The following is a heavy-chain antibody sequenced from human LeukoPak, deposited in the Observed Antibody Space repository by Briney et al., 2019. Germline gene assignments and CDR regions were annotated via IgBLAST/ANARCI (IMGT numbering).Heavy chain of an antibody. J-gene: IGHJ4*02. Sequence: SAPLSLTCTVSGGSISSSTYYWGWIRQPPGKGLEWIGNIYYSGNTYYNQSLKSRVTISVDRSKNQFSLKLSSVTAADTAVYYCARLMAGYYGGSRQADHWGQGSLVTVSS. V-gene: IGHV4-39*01. D-gene: IGHD4-23*01. CDR2: IYYSGNT. CDR1: GGSISSSTYY. CDR3: ARLMAGYYGGSRQADH.